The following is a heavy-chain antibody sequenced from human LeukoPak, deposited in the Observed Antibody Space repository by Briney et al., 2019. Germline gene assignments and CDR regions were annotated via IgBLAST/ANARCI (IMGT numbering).Heavy chain of an antibody. Sequence: GGSLRLSCAASGFTFSSYSMTWVRQAPGKGLEWVSAISGSGGSTYFADSVKGRFTISRDNSKDTLYLQMNSLRAEDTAVFYCAKGKDSSSWLIDYWGQGTLVTVSS. CDR2: ISGSGGST. CDR1: GFTFSSYS. V-gene: IGHV3-23*01. J-gene: IGHJ4*02. CDR3: AKGKDSSSWLIDY. D-gene: IGHD6-13*01.